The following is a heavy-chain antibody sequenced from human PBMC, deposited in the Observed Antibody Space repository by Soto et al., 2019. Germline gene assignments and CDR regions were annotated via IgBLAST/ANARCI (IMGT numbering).Heavy chain of an antibody. CDR2: IYYSGNT. CDR3: ASSYSGYLDN. Sequence: PSETLSLTCSVSGDSMSSGAYYWNWIRQHPGKGLEWIAYIYYSGNTYYNPPLRSRINISVDTSKSQFSLKLTSVTDADTAVYYCASSYSGYLDNWGQGTLVTVSS. J-gene: IGHJ4*02. CDR1: GDSMSSGAYY. V-gene: IGHV4-31*03. D-gene: IGHD3-22*01.